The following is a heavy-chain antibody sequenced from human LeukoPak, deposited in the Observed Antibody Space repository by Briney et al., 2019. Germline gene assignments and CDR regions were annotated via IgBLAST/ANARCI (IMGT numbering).Heavy chain of an antibody. CDR2: ITSSSTI. V-gene: IGHV3-69-1*02. J-gene: IGHJ4*02. CDR3: ARGGYNGYDCDY. D-gene: IGHD5-12*01. Sequence: GGSLRLSCAASGFTFSNYEMNWVRQAPGKGLEWVSYITSSSTIYYADSVKGRFTISRDNAKNSLYLRMSSLRDEDTAVYYCARGGYNGYDCDYWGQGTLVTVSS. CDR1: GFTFSNYE.